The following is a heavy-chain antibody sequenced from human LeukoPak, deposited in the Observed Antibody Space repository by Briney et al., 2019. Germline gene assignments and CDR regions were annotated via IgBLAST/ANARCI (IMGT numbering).Heavy chain of an antibody. Sequence: GESLGLSCAASGFTFSSYGMHWVRQAPGKGLEWVAVIWYDGSNKYYADSVKGRFTISRDNSKNTLYLQMNSLRAEDTAVYYCAKDEDCSSTSCPEDYWGQGTLVTVSS. CDR3: AKDEDCSSTSCPEDY. J-gene: IGHJ4*02. V-gene: IGHV3-33*06. CDR2: IWYDGSNK. D-gene: IGHD2-2*01. CDR1: GFTFSSYG.